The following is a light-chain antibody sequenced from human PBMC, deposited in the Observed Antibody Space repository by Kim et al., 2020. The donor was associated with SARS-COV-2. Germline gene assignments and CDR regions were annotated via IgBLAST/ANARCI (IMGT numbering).Light chain of an antibody. V-gene: IGLV1-40*01. CDR1: SSNIGAGYD. CDR3: QSYDSSLSAYV. CDR2: ANI. J-gene: IGLJ1*01. Sequence: QSVLTQPPSVSGAPGQRVTISCTGSSSNIGAGYDVNWYQQLPGTAPKLLIFANINRPSGVPDRFSGSKSGTSASLAITGLQAEDEADYYCQSYDSSLSAYVFGTGTKVTVL.